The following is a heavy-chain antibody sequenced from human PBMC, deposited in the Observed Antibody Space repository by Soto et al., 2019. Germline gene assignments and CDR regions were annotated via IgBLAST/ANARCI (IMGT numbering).Heavy chain of an antibody. D-gene: IGHD5-12*01. Sequence: QVQLQESGPGLVKPSQTLSLTCTVSGGSISRGGYYWSWIRQHPGKGLEWIGHIYYSGGTYYNPSLKSRVTISVDTSENQFSLRLSSVTAADTAVYYCARKDSGYADYMDVWGKGTTVTVSS. CDR3: ARKDSGYADYMDV. CDR1: GGSISRGGYY. J-gene: IGHJ6*03. V-gene: IGHV4-31*03. CDR2: IYYSGGT.